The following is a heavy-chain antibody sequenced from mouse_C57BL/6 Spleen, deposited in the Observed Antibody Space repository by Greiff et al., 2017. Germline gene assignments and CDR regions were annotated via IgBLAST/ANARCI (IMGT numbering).Heavy chain of an antibody. J-gene: IGHJ4*01. Sequence: EVQLQQSGPVLVKPGPSVKISCKAPGFTFTDYYMHWVKQSHGKRLEWIGLVYPYNGGTSYNQKFKGKATLTVDTSSSPAYMELNSLTSEDSAVYYCAREDYSAYYYAMDYWGQGTSVTVSS. CDR2: VYPYNGGT. CDR3: AREDYSAYYYAMDY. D-gene: IGHD2-12*01. V-gene: IGHV1-36*01. CDR1: GFTFTDYY.